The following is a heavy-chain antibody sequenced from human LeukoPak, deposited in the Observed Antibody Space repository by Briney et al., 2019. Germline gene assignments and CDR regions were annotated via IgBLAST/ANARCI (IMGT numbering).Heavy chain of an antibody. J-gene: IGHJ6*03. CDR2: MNPNSGNT. Sequence: ASVKVSCKASGYTFTSYDINWVRQATGQGLEWMGWMNPNSGNTGYAQKFQGRVTMTRNTSISTAYMELSSLRPEDTAVYYCARGTGDFWSGYYTGGYYYYMDVWGKGTTVTVS. V-gene: IGHV1-8*01. CDR1: GYTFTSYD. D-gene: IGHD3-3*01. CDR3: ARGTGDFWSGYYTGGYYYYMDV.